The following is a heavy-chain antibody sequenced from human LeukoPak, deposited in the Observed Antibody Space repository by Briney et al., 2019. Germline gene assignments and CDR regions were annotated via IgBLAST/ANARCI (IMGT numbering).Heavy chain of an antibody. J-gene: IGHJ4*02. V-gene: IGHV4-59*02. D-gene: IGHD6-13*01. CDR1: GASVINYY. CDR2: IYYSGNT. Sequence: PSETLSLTCTVSGASVINYYWSWIRQPPGKALEWIGYIYYSGNTNYNPSLKSRVTMSVDTSKNQFSLKLSSVTAADTAVYYCVRDSQQLVGKGFDSWGQGTLVTVSS. CDR3: VRDSQQLVGKGFDS.